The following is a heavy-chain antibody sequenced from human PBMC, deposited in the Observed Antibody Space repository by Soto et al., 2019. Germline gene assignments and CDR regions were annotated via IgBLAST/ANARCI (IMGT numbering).Heavy chain of an antibody. CDR2: FDPEDGET. D-gene: IGHD5-18*01. CDR1: GYSFTSYW. V-gene: IGHV1-24*01. J-gene: IGHJ6*02. CDR3: ARTESGYSYGFADV. Sequence: GESLKISCKGSGYSFTSYWISWVRQAPGKGLEWMGGFDPEDGETIYAQKFQGRVTMTEDTSTDTAYMELSSLRSEDTAMYYCARTESGYSYGFADVWGQGTTVTVSS.